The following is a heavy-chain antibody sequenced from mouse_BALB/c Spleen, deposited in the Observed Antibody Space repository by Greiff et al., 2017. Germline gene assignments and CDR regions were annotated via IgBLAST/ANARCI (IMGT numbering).Heavy chain of an antibody. Sequence: QVQLQQSGADLVKPGASVKLSCKASGYTFTSYYMYWVKQRPGQGLEWIGGINPNNGGTSYNQKFKGKATLTVDKSSSTAYMELRSLTSEDSAVYYCARVEGNWFAYWGQGTLVTVSA. CDR1: GYTFTSYY. CDR3: ARVEGNWFAY. CDR2: INPNNGGT. V-gene: IGHV1-53*01. J-gene: IGHJ3*01. D-gene: IGHD1-1*02.